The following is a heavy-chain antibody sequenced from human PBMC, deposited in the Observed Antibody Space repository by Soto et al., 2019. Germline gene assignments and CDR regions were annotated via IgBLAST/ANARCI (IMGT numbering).Heavy chain of an antibody. CDR2: IYYTGGT. CDR1: SGSISSSYYY. J-gene: IGHJ6*03. V-gene: IGHV4-39*01. D-gene: IGHD3-16*01. Sequence: PSETLSLTCTVSSGSISSSYYYWGWIRQPPGKGLEWIGAIYYTGGTYYNPPLQSRVTVSVDTSKNQFSLKMSSVTAADTAVYFCARQAGAFGYYMDVWGKGATVTVSS. CDR3: ARQAGAFGYYMDV.